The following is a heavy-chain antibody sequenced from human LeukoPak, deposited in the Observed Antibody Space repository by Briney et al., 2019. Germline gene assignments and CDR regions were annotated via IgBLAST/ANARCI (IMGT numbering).Heavy chain of an antibody. Sequence: SETLSLTCTVSGGSISSGDYYWSWIRQPPGKGLEWIGYIYYSGSTYYNPSLKSRVTISVDTSKNQFSLKLSSVTAADTAVYYCARGQTRWQQLVQVAFDIWGQGTMVTVSS. V-gene: IGHV4-30-4*01. J-gene: IGHJ3*02. CDR1: GGSISSGDYY. CDR2: IYYSGST. CDR3: ARGQTRWQQLVQVAFDI. D-gene: IGHD6-13*01.